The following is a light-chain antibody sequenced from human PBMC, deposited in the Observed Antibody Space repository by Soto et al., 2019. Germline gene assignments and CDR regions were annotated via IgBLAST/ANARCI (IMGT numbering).Light chain of an antibody. Sequence: ELVRTQSPATLSVSPGERATLSCRAGQSVSSNLAWYQQKPGQAPRLLIYGASTRATGIPARFSGSGSGTEFTLTISSLQSEDFAVYYCQQYNNWPPWTFG. CDR2: GAS. CDR3: QQYNNWPPWT. CDR1: QSVSSN. J-gene: IGKJ1*01. V-gene: IGKV3-15*01.